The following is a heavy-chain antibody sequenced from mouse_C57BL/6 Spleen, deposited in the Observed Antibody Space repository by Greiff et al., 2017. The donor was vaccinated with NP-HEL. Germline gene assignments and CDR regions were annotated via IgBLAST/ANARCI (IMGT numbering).Heavy chain of an antibody. CDR2: ISYDGSN. CDR1: GYSITSGYY. V-gene: IGHV3-6*01. Sequence: VQLQQSGPGLVKPSQSLSLTCSVTGYSITSGYYWNWIRQFPGNKLEWMGYISYDGSNNYNPSLKNRISITRDTSKNQFFLKLNSVTTEDTATYYCARGDYQYYFDYWGQGTTLTVSS. CDR3: ARGDYQYYFDY. D-gene: IGHD2-4*01. J-gene: IGHJ2*01.